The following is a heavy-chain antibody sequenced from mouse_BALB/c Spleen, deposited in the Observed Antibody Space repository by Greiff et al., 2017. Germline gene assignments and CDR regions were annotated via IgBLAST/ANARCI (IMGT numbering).Heavy chain of an antibody. CDR3: ARVYDGYYGYFDV. CDR1: GFSLTSYG. CDR2: IWAGGST. V-gene: IGHV2-9*02. J-gene: IGHJ1*01. D-gene: IGHD2-3*01. Sequence: QVQLQQSGPGLVAPSQSLSITCTVSGFSLTSYGVHWVRQPPGKGLEWLGVIWAGGSTNYNSALMSRLSISKDNSKSQVFLKMNSLQTDDTAMYYCARVYDGYYGYFDVWGAGTTVTVSS.